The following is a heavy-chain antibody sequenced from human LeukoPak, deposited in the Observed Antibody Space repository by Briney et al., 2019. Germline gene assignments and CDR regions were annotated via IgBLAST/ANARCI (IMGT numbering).Heavy chain of an antibody. J-gene: IGHJ4*02. CDR2: ISWNSGSI. Sequence: GGSLRLSCAGSGFIFNNYAMHWVRQPPGKGLEWVSGISWNSGSIDYADSVKGRFTISRDNSKNTLYLQMNSLRAEDTAVYYCAREFSIAVAGTDYWGQGTLVTVSS. CDR1: GFIFNNYA. CDR3: AREFSIAVAGTDY. V-gene: IGHV3-9*01. D-gene: IGHD6-19*01.